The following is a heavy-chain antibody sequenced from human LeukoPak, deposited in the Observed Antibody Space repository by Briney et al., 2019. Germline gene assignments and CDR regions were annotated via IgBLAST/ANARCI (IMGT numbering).Heavy chain of an antibody. V-gene: IGHV3-30*14. CDR1: GFTFSSYA. Sequence: PGRSLRLSCAASGFTFSSYAMHWVRQAPGKGLEWVAVVSYEGTIKYYSDSAKGRFTISRDNSNSLISLRMNNLTTEDTAVYYCAREKFDSWGQGTLVIVSP. CDR2: VSYEGTIK. CDR3: AREKFDS. J-gene: IGHJ5*01.